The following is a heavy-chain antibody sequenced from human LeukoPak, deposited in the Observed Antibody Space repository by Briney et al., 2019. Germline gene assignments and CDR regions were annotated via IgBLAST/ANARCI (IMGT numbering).Heavy chain of an antibody. D-gene: IGHD6-19*01. J-gene: IGHJ6*02. CDR2: ICSSGNTYY. CDR3: ARDKSRRSSGFRYYYYYGMDV. V-gene: IGHV4-39*07. Sequence: SETLSLTCTVSGGSISSSPCYWGWIRQPPGKGLEWFGTICSSGNTYYNYNPSLKSRVTISVDTSKNQFSLKLSSVTAADTAVYYCARDKSRRSSGFRYYYYYGMDVWGQGTTVTVSS. CDR1: GGSISSSPCY.